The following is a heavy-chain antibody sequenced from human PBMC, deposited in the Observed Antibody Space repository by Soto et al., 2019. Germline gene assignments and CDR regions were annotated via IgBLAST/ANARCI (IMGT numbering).Heavy chain of an antibody. V-gene: IGHV4-59*01. CDR2: IYYSGST. CDR1: GGSISSYY. Sequence: ETLSLTCTVSGGSISSYYWSWIRQPPGKGLEWIGYIYYSGSTNYNPSLKSRVTISVDTSKNQFSLKLSSVTAADTAVYYCAREGGNTDAFDIWGQGTMVTVSS. J-gene: IGHJ3*02. CDR3: AREGGNTDAFDI. D-gene: IGHD3-16*01.